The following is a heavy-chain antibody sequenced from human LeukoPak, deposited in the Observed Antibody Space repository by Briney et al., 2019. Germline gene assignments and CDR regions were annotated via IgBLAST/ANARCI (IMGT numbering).Heavy chain of an antibody. Sequence: PETLSLTCTVSGGSISSYYWSWIRQPPGKGLEWIGYIYYSGSTNYNPSLKSRVTISVDTSKNQFSLKLSSVTAADTAVYYCARVYDSSDYGMDVWGQGTTVTVSS. CDR3: ARVYDSSDYGMDV. CDR1: GGSISSYY. J-gene: IGHJ6*02. CDR2: IYYSGST. D-gene: IGHD3-22*01. V-gene: IGHV4-59*01.